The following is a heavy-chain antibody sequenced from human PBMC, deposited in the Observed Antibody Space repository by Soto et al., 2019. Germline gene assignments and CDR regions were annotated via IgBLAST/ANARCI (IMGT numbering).Heavy chain of an antibody. CDR1: GGSGGSFSGYY. J-gene: IGHJ6*02. CDR3: ARIKTDSSSWYYYYYGMDV. V-gene: IGHV4-34*09. D-gene: IGHD6-13*01. CDR2: INHSGST. Sequence: TLSLTCAVNGGSGGSFSGYYWSWIRQPPGKGLEWIGEINHSGSTYYNPSLRSRVTISLDTSKNQFSLKLSSVTAADTAVYYCARIKTDSSSWYYYYYGMDVWGQGTTVTVSS.